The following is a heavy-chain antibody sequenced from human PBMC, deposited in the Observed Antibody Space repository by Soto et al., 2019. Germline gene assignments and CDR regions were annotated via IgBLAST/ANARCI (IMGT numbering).Heavy chain of an antibody. CDR2: ISWNSDNI. CDR3: AKDLYSNYGDAFDI. V-gene: IGHV3-9*01. D-gene: IGHD4-4*01. J-gene: IGHJ3*02. CDR1: VFPFDDYA. Sequence: GVCLRLSCAASVFPFDDYAMHWVRHAPGKGLEWVSGISWNSDNIGYADSVKGRFTISRDNVKNSLYLQMNSLRAEDTALYYCAKDLYSNYGDAFDIWGQGKMVTVS.